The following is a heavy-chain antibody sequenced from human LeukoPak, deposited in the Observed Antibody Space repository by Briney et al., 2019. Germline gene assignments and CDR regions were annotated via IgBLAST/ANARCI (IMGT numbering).Heavy chain of an antibody. Sequence: GASVKVSCKASGYTFTGYYMHWVRQAPGQGLEWMGWINPNSGGTNYAQKFQGRVTMTRDTSISTAYMELSRLRSDDTAVYYCARDFRYCSSTSCYSPPDYWGQGTLVTVSS. D-gene: IGHD2-2*01. CDR1: GYTFTGYY. CDR2: INPNSGGT. CDR3: ARDFRYCSSTSCYSPPDY. J-gene: IGHJ4*02. V-gene: IGHV1-2*02.